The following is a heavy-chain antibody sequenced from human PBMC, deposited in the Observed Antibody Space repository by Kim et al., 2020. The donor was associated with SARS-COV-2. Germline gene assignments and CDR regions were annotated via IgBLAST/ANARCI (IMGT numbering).Heavy chain of an antibody. CDR1: GYTFTGYY. D-gene: IGHD6-6*01. Sequence: ASVKVSCKASGYTFTGYYMHWVRQAPGQGLEWMGWINPNSGGTNYAQKFQGRVTMTRDTSISTAYMELSRLRSDDTAVYYCARGGIAARGDYYYGMDVWGQGTTVTVSS. CDR2: INPNSGGT. V-gene: IGHV1-2*02. CDR3: ARGGIAARGDYYYGMDV. J-gene: IGHJ6*02.